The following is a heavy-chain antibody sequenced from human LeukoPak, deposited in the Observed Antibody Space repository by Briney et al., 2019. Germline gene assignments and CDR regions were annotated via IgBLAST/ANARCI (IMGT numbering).Heavy chain of an antibody. CDR3: AKDHKNYDILTGYYFDY. J-gene: IGHJ4*02. Sequence: GGSLRLSCAASGFTFSSYGMHWVRQAPGKGLEWVAFIRYDGSNKYYADSVKGRFTISRDNSKNTLYLQMNSLRAEDTAVYYCAKDHKNYDILTGYYFDYWGQGTLVTVSS. V-gene: IGHV3-30*02. CDR1: GFTFSSYG. CDR2: IRYDGSNK. D-gene: IGHD3-9*01.